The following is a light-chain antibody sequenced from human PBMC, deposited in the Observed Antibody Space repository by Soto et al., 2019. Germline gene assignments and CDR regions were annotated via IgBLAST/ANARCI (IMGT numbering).Light chain of an antibody. CDR3: QQYNDSPT. CDR2: GAS. V-gene: IGKV3-15*01. Sequence: ETVMTQSPATLSVSPGERATLSCRASQSVRSNLAWYQHKPGQAPRLLIYGASTRAAGIAARFSGSGSETEFTLTISPLQSEDFAVYYCQQYNDSPTFGQGTRLEIK. CDR1: QSVRSN. J-gene: IGKJ5*01.